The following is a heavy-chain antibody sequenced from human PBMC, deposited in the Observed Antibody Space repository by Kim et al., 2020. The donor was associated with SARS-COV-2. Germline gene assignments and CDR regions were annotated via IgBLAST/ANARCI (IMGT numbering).Heavy chain of an antibody. CDR2: ISWNSGSI. V-gene: IGHV3-9*01. CDR3: AKDDSVYYDSSGYIDY. Sequence: GGSLRLSCAASGFTFDDYAMHWVRQAPGKGLEWVSGISWNSGSIGYADSVKGRFTISRDNAKNSLYLQMNSLRAEDTALYYCAKDDSVYYDSSGYIDYWGQGTLVTVSS. J-gene: IGHJ4*02. D-gene: IGHD3-22*01. CDR1: GFTFDDYA.